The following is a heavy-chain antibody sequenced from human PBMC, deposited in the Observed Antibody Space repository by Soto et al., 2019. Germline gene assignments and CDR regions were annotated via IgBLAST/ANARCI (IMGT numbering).Heavy chain of an antibody. CDR3: ARAGPPQYFDY. CDR1: GGSISSYY. J-gene: IGHJ4*02. Sequence: SETLSLTCTVSGGSISSYYWSWIRQPPGKGLEWIGCIYYSGSTNYNPSLKSRVTISVDTSKNQFSLKLSSVTAADTAVYYCARAGPPQYFDYWGQGALVTVSS. V-gene: IGHV4-59*01. CDR2: IYYSGST.